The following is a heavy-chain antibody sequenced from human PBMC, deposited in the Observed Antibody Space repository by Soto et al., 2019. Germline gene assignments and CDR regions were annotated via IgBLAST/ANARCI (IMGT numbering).Heavy chain of an antibody. CDR3: AKDGSGYDFWSGPYFFDY. CDR2: IYYNGRT. J-gene: IGHJ4*02. CDR1: GGSISTYY. Sequence: LSLTCTVSGGSISTYYWSWIRQPPGKGLEWIGYIYYNGRTNYNSSLESRVTISQDTSKSQFSLKLRSVSAADTAVYYCAKDGSGYDFWSGPYFFDYWGPGTLVTVSS. V-gene: IGHV4-59*01. D-gene: IGHD3-3*01.